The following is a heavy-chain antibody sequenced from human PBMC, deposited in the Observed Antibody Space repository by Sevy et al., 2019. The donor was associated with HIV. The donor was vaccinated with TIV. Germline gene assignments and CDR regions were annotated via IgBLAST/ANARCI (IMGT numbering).Heavy chain of an antibody. Sequence: GGSLRLSCAASGFTFNNYAMSWVRQDPGKGLEWISVITAGGVITYSVDSLRGRFTISRDNSKNMVYLQMNSLRAEDTATYFCVVGTIHHFDYWGQGTRVTVSS. CDR2: ITAGGVIT. CDR1: GFTFNNYA. CDR3: VVGTIHHFDY. J-gene: IGHJ4*02. D-gene: IGHD1-26*01. V-gene: IGHV3-23*01.